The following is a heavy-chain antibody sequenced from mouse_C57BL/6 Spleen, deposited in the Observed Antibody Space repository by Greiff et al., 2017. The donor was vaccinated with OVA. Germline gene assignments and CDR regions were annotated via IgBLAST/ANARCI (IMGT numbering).Heavy chain of an antibody. Sequence: QVQLQQPGAELVMPGASVKLSCKASGYTFTSYWMHWVKQRPGQGLEWIGEIDPSDSYTNYNQKFKGKSTLTVDKSSSTAYMQLSSLTSKDSAVYDCARGGDYGSSYWYFDVWGTGTTVTVSS. CDR1: GYTFTSYW. D-gene: IGHD1-1*01. J-gene: IGHJ1*03. V-gene: IGHV1-69*01. CDR2: IDPSDSYT. CDR3: ARGGDYGSSYWYFDV.